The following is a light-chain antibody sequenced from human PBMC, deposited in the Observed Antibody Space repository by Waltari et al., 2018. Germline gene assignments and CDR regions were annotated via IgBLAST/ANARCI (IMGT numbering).Light chain of an antibody. CDR2: AAS. CDR1: QDIGNY. V-gene: IGKV1-33*01. CDR3: QQYLSLPYT. Sequence: DIQMTQSPSSLSASVGDQVTIPCQASQDIGNYLNLYQQKPGKAPNLLIHAASNLEGGVPSRFSGRGSGTHFSFTISSLQPGDFATYYCQQYLSLPYTFGQGTILDI. J-gene: IGKJ2*01.